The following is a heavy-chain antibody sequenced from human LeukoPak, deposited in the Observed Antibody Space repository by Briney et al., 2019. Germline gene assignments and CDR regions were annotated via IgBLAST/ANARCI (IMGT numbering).Heavy chain of an antibody. V-gene: IGHV4-38-2*02. D-gene: IGHD3-10*01. Sequence: SETLSLTCTVSGYSISSGYYWGWIRPPPGKGLEWIGSIYHSGSTYYNPSLKSRVTISVDTSKNQFSLKLSSVTAADTAVYYCARAGRLLWFGELSRRVSLFDYWGQGTLVTVSS. CDR2: IYHSGST. CDR1: GYSISSGYY. CDR3: ARAGRLLWFGELSRRVSLFDY. J-gene: IGHJ4*02.